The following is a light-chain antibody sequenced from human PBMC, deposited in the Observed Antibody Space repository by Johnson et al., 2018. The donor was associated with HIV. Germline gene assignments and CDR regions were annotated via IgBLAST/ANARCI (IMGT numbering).Light chain of an antibody. CDR3: GTWDSSLTSYV. Sequence: QSILTQPPSVSAAPGQTVTISCSGSSSNVGSSFVSWYRQVPGTAPKLLIYDNNKRPSGIPGRFSGSKSGPSATLGITGLQTGDEADYYSGTWDSSLTSYVFGAGTKVTVL. CDR2: DNN. CDR1: SSNVGSSF. J-gene: IGLJ1*01. V-gene: IGLV1-51*01.